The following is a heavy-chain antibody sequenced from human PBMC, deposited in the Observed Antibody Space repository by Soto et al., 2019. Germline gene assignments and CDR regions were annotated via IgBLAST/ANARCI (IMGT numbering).Heavy chain of an antibody. CDR2: INPNSGGT. Sequence: ASVKVSCKASGYTFTNYGISWVRQAPGQGLEWMGWINPNSGGTNYAQKFQGRVTMTRDTSISTAYMELSRLRSDDTAVYYCARDGVVVPAASHYYYGMDVWGQGTTVTVSS. CDR1: GYTFTNYG. J-gene: IGHJ6*02. CDR3: ARDGVVVPAASHYYYGMDV. D-gene: IGHD2-2*01. V-gene: IGHV1-2*02.